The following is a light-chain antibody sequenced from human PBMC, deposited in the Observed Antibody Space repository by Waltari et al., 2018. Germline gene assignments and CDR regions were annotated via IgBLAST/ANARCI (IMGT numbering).Light chain of an antibody. CDR3: LQYNGAPRT. V-gene: IGKV1-5*03. CDR1: QNINTW. CDR2: KAS. Sequence: DIQMTQSPSTLSASVGDRVTITCRASQNINTWLAWHQQKPGKAPKLLIYKASSLESGVPSRFSGSGSGTEFTLTISSLQPDDFATYYCLQYNGAPRTCDQGTKVEVK. J-gene: IGKJ1*01.